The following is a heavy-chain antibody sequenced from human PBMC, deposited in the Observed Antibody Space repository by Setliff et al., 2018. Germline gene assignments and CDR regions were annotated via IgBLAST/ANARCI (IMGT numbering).Heavy chain of an antibody. Sequence: GASVKVSCKASGYTFTSYDINWVRQATGQGLEWMGWMNPNSGHTGYAQKFQGRVTITRNTSISTTYMELSSLRSEDTAVYYCARGSRSGGKGGYNWFDPWGQGTLATVSS. J-gene: IGHJ5*02. V-gene: IGHV1-8*03. CDR3: ARGSRSGGKGGYNWFDP. D-gene: IGHD2-15*01. CDR1: GYTFTSYD. CDR2: MNPNSGHT.